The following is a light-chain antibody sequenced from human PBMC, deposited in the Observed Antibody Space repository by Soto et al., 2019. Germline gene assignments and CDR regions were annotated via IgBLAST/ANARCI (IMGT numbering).Light chain of an antibody. V-gene: IGKV3-15*01. CDR3: QQYDSWPRT. Sequence: EIAMTQSPATLSVSQGERATLSCRASQSVSNNLGWYQQKPGQAPRLLMHAVSTRANGIPARFSGSGSGTEFTLTTSSLQSEDFAVYYCQQYDSWPRTFGQGTKVDIK. CDR1: QSVSNN. CDR2: AVS. J-gene: IGKJ1*01.